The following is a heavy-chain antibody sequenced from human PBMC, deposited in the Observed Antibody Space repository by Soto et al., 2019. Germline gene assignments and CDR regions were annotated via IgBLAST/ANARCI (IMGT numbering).Heavy chain of an antibody. CDR1: GFSLSTSGMG. Sequence: QITLKESGPTLVKPTQPLTLTCTFSGFSLSTSGMGVGWLRKSPEKSLEFIAGSYWEDEKLYSPSLKSGLTANTHTSEDQVVLTKTKMYPVDTVTFYCSNMIYDRAGRQFDSLGQGTLVTVSS. V-gene: IGHV2-5*02. CDR3: SNMIYDRAGRQFDS. D-gene: IGHD3-22*01. J-gene: IGHJ4*02. CDR2: SYWEDEK.